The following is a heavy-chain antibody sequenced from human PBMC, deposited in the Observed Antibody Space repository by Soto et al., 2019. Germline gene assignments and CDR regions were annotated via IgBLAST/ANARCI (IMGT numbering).Heavy chain of an antibody. CDR3: ARDDGTGAYCYSWPFNYGVDV. CDR2: IWYDGSNK. Sequence: QVQLVESGGGVVQPGGSLRLSCTTSGFTFNTYGMHWVRQAPGKGLEWVAIIWYDGSNKYYADSVKGRFTISRDNSKNTLYRQMNSLRAEDTALYYCARDDGTGAYCYSWPFNYGVDVWGQGTTVTVSS. D-gene: IGHD2-15*01. J-gene: IGHJ6*02. V-gene: IGHV3-33*08. CDR1: GFTFNTYG.